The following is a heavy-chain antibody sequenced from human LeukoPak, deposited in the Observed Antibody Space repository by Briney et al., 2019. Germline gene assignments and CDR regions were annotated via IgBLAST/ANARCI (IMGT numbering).Heavy chain of an antibody. Sequence: PGGSLRLSCAASGFTFNRYNMNWVRRAPGKGLEWVSSISTSSSYIYYADSVRGRFTISRDNAKNSLYLQMNSLRAEDTAVYYCARGPKFLVNQLLSDDAFDIWGQGTMVTVSS. CDR2: ISTSSSYI. V-gene: IGHV3-21*04. CDR1: GFTFNRYN. J-gene: IGHJ3*02. CDR3: ARGPKFLVNQLLSDDAFDI. D-gene: IGHD2-2*01.